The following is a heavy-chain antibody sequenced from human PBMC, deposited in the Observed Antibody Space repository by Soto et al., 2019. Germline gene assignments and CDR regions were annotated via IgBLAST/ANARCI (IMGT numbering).Heavy chain of an antibody. Sequence: RGSLRLSCAASGFTFSSYSMNWVRQAPGKGLEWVSYISSSSSTIYYADSVKGRFTISRDNAKNSLYLQMNSLRAEDTAVYYCARDRGEYYDYIWGSYPRPGDAFDIWGQGTMVTVSS. CDR2: ISSSSSTI. CDR3: ARDRGEYYDYIWGSYPRPGDAFDI. CDR1: GFTFSSYS. V-gene: IGHV3-48*01. J-gene: IGHJ3*02. D-gene: IGHD3-16*02.